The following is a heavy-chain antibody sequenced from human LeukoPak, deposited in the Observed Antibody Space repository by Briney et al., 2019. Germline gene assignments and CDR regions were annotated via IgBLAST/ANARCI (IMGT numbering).Heavy chain of an antibody. J-gene: IGHJ5*02. D-gene: IGHD3-16*01. Sequence: SETLSLTCTVSGGSISSSSYYWGWIRQPPGKGLECIGSIYYSGSTYYNPSLKSRVTISVDTSKNQFSLKPSSVTAADTAVYYCARHLEGASPPLRWFDPWGQGTLVTVSS. CDR3: ARHLEGASPPLRWFDP. CDR2: IYYSGST. CDR1: GGSISSSSYY. V-gene: IGHV4-39*01.